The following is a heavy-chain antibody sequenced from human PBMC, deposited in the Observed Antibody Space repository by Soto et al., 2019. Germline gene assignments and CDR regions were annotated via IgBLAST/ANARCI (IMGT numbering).Heavy chain of an antibody. D-gene: IGHD3-10*02. CDR3: ARGVYVGVTGYYYSYMDV. V-gene: IGHV1-18*01. CDR2: ISAYNGNT. J-gene: IGHJ6*03. CDR1: GYTFTSYG. Sequence: ASVKVSCKASGYTFTSYGISWVRQAPGQGLEWMGWISAYNGNTNYAQKLQGRVTMTTDTSTSTAYMELRSLRSDDTAVYYCARGVYVGVTGYYYSYMDVWGKGTTVTVSS.